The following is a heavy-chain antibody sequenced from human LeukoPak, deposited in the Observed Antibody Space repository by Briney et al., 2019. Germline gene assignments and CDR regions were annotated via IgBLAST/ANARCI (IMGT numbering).Heavy chain of an antibody. D-gene: IGHD3-16*01. CDR3: GKEGGA. V-gene: IGHV3-23*01. J-gene: IGHJ5*02. CDR1: GFRFSDFT. CDR2: ICGRGGST. Sequence: GGSLRLSCAAPGFRFSDFTMTWVRQAPGKGPEWVSAICGRGGSTYYADSLGGRFTISRDTSKDTVYLQMNSLKVEDTATYYCGKEGGAWGQRTKVTVS.